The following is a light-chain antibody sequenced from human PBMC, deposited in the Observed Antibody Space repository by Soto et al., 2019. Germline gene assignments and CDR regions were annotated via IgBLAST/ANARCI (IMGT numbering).Light chain of an antibody. J-gene: IGLJ1*01. CDR1: SSNIGAGYD. V-gene: IGLV1-40*01. CDR2: DNS. CDR3: QSYDSSLSAYV. Sequence: QSVLAQPPSVSGAPGQKVTISCTGSSSNIGAGYDLHWYQQLPGTAPKLLLYDNSNRPSGVPDRFSGSKSGTSASLAITGLQAEDVADYYCQSYDSSLSAYVFGSGTKLTVL.